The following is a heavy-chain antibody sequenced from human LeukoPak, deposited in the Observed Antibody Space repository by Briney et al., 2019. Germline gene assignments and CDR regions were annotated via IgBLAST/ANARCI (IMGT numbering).Heavy chain of an antibody. CDR1: GGCISSYY. D-gene: IGHD2-2*01. Sequence: PSETLSLTCTVSGGCISSYYWGWIRQPPRKGLEWIGYIHYSGSTNYNPSLKSRVTISVDTSKNQFSLNLSSVTAADTAVYYCARSAYCSSSTCYAFNYWGQGTLVTVSS. V-gene: IGHV4-59*01. CDR2: IHYSGST. J-gene: IGHJ4*02. CDR3: ARSAYCSSSTCYAFNY.